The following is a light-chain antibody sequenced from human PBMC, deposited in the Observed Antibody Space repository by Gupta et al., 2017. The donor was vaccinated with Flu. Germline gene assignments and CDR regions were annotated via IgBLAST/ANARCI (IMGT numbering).Light chain of an antibody. J-gene: IGKJ1*01. CDR2: KTS. CDR1: QSISNW. V-gene: IGKV1-5*03. CDR3: QQYSTYST. Sequence: VGDIVTITCRARQSISNWLAWYQQKSGKAPKLLIYKTSSLQSGVPSRFSGSGSGTEFTLTISSLQPDDFATYYCQQYSTYSTFGQGTKVEIK.